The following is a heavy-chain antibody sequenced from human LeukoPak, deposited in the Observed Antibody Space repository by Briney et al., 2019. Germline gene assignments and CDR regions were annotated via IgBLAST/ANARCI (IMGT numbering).Heavy chain of an antibody. J-gene: IGHJ4*02. Sequence: SETLSLTCTVSGGSISSSSYYWGWIRQPPGKGLEWIGSIYYSGSTYYNPSLKSRVTISVDTSKNQFSLKLSSVTAADTAMYYCAKSNGYGLIDYWGQGTLVTVSS. CDR2: IYYSGST. D-gene: IGHD5-12*01. CDR3: AKSNGYGLIDY. CDR1: GGSISSSSYY. V-gene: IGHV4-39*01.